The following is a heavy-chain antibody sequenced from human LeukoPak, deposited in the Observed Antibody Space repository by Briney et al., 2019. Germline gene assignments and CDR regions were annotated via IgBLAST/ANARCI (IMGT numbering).Heavy chain of an antibody. V-gene: IGHV1-2*06. CDR1: GYTFTVYY. D-gene: IGHD5-12*01. J-gene: IGHJ4*02. Sequence: GASVKVSCKASGYTFTVYYMHWVRQAPGQGLERMGRINPNSGGTNYAQKFQGRVTMTRDTSISTAYMELSRLRSDDTAVYYCARDLDIVATILDYWGQGTLVTVSS. CDR3: ARDLDIVATILDY. CDR2: INPNSGGT.